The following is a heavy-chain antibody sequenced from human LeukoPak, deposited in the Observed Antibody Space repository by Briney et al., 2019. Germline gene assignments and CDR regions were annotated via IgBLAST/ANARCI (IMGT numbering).Heavy chain of an antibody. V-gene: IGHV5-51*01. CDR3: ARGAAGTEYYFDY. Sequence: GASLQISCKGSGSSFTSYWIGWVRQLPGKGLEWMGIIYPGDSDTRYSPSFQGQVTISADKSISTAYLQWSSLKASDTAMYYCARGAAGTEYYFDYWGQGTLVTVSS. CDR1: GSSFTSYW. J-gene: IGHJ4*02. D-gene: IGHD6-13*01. CDR2: IYPGDSDT.